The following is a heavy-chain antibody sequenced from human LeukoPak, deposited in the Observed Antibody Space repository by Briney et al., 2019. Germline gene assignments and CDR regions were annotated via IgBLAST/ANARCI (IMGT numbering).Heavy chain of an antibody. J-gene: IGHJ6*02. CDR2: ISGGGGST. CDR1: GFTLSSYV. V-gene: IGHV3-23*01. CDR3: ARGDCSSSSCSGFYGMDV. D-gene: IGHD2-2*01. Sequence: GGALRLSCEASGFTLSSYVMGWVRQAPGKGLEWGSLISGGGGSTYYADSVKGRFTVSRDNSKNTLYMELNSLRAEDTAVYSCARGDCSSSSCSGFYGMDVWGQGTTVTVSS.